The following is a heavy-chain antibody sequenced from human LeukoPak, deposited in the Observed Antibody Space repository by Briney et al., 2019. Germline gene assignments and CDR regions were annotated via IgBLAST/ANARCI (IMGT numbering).Heavy chain of an antibody. CDR1: GGSISSYY. D-gene: IGHD2-2*01. CDR2: IYTSGST. J-gene: IGHJ3*02. Sequence: KPSETLSLTCTVSGGSISSYYWSWIRQPAGKGLEWIGRIYTSGSTNYNPSLKSRVTMSVDTSKNQFSLKLSSVTAADTAVYYCASLGSSAHGGDAFDIWGQGTMVTVSS. CDR3: ASLGSSAHGGDAFDI. V-gene: IGHV4-4*07.